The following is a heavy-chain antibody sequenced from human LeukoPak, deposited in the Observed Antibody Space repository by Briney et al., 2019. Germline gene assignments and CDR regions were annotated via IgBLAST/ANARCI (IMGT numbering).Heavy chain of an antibody. CDR1: GYTFTGYY. V-gene: IGHV1-2*02. D-gene: IGHD3-3*01. CDR3: AGGTGLYYDFWSGYYLSL. Sequence: GASVKVSCKASGYTFTGYYMHWVRQAPGQGLEWMGWINPNSGGTNYAQKFQGRVTMTRDTSISTAYMELSRLRSDDTAVYYCAGGTGLYYDFWSGYYLSLWGQGTLVTVSS. J-gene: IGHJ4*02. CDR2: INPNSGGT.